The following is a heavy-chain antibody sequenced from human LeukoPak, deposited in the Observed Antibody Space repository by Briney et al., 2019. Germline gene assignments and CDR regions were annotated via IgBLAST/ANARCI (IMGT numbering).Heavy chain of an antibody. D-gene: IGHD3-22*01. J-gene: IGHJ4*02. Sequence: PGGSLRLSCAASGFTFSSYGMHWVRQAPGKGLEWVGRIKSKTDGGTTDYAAPVKGRFTISRDDSKNTLYLQMNSLKTEDTAVYYCTTDPVSDLYDSSGYPFAPTTPDWGQGTLVTVSA. V-gene: IGHV3-15*01. CDR3: TTDPVSDLYDSSGYPFAPTTPD. CDR1: GFTFSSYG. CDR2: IKSKTDGGTT.